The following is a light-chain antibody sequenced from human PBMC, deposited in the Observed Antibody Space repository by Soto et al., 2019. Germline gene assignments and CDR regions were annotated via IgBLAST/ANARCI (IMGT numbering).Light chain of an antibody. CDR3: SLYAGGNNLCV. CDR1: TSHVGGYNY. V-gene: IGLV2-8*01. Sequence: QPELAQPPSASGTPGQPGTISCTGTTSHVGGYNYVSWYQHHPGKAPKLMIYEVSKRPSGVLYGFSGPKSGNSASLTVSGLQAEDDADYHCSLYAGGNNLCVFETGTKVTVL. J-gene: IGLJ1*01. CDR2: EVS.